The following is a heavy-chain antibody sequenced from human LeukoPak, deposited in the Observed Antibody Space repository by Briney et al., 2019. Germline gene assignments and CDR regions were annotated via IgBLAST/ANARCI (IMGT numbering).Heavy chain of an antibody. Sequence: SVKVSCLASGGSFSSYAISWVRQAPGQGLEWMGGIIPIFGTANYAQKFQGRVTITADKSTSTAYMELSSLRSEDTAVYYCAALLREISSGYRSFDYWGQGTLVTVSS. CDR2: IIPIFGTA. CDR1: GGSFSSYA. J-gene: IGHJ4*02. D-gene: IGHD3-22*01. CDR3: AALLREISSGYRSFDY. V-gene: IGHV1-69*06.